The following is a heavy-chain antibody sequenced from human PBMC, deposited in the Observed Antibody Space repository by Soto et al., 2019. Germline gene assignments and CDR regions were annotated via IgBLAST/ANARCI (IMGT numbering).Heavy chain of an antibody. CDR2: IWSDGSSK. V-gene: IGHV3-33*01. J-gene: IGHJ4*02. Sequence: QVQLVQSEGGVVQPGRSLRLSCVMSGISFRNSGMHWVRQAPGKGLEWVAMIWSDGSSKFYADSVQGRFTISRDNSMDTLYLLMTSLRPEDTAIYYCARDKRVTSLDYWGQGTLVTVSS. CDR3: ARDKRVTSLDY. D-gene: IGHD2-2*01. CDR1: GISFRNSG.